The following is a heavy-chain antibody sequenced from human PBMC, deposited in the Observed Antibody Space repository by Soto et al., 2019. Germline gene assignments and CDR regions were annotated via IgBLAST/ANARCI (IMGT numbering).Heavy chain of an antibody. V-gene: IGHV3-23*01. D-gene: IGHD3-22*01. CDR3: AKGMYYYDSSGYRLFDY. CDR2: ISVSGGST. Sequence: LRLSCAASGFTFRNYAMNWVRQAPGKGLEWVSGISVSGGSTYYADSVKGRFPASRDNSKNTVFLQMNSLRAEDTAVYFCAKGMYYYDSSGYRLFDYWGQGTLVTVSS. CDR1: GFTFRNYA. J-gene: IGHJ4*02.